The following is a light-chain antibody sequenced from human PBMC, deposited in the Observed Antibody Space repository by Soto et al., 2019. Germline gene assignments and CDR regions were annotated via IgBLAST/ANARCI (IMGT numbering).Light chain of an antibody. CDR3: QQANSIPFT. V-gene: IGKV1-12*01. CDR1: QGISNW. CDR2: ATS. Sequence: DIQMTQSPSSVSASVGDRVTITCRTSQGISNWLAWYQQRPGKAPKLLIYATSNLQSGVPSRFSGSGSGTAFTLTISSLQPEDFATYYCQQANSIPFTFGPGTKVDLK. J-gene: IGKJ3*01.